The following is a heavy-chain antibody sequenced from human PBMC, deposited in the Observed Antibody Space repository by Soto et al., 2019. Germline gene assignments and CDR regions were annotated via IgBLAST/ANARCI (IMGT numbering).Heavy chain of an antibody. CDR1: GYTFTGYY. CDR2: LNPNSGGT. D-gene: IGHD4-17*01. Sequence: ASVKVSCKASGYTFTGYYMHWVRQAPGQGLEWMGWLNPNSGGTNYAQKFRGWVTMTRDTSISTAYMELSRLRSDDTAVYYCARAQDTVTTDNDAFDIWGQGTMVTVSS. J-gene: IGHJ3*02. CDR3: ARAQDTVTTDNDAFDI. V-gene: IGHV1-2*04.